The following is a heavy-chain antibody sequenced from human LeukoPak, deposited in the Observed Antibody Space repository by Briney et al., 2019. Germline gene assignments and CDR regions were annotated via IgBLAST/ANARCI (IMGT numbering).Heavy chain of an antibody. CDR3: ARDLTRAKYYFDY. CDR2: INHSGST. V-gene: IGHV4-34*01. J-gene: IGHJ4*02. CDR1: GGSFSGYY. Sequence: SETLSLTCAVYGGSFSGYYWSWIRQPPGKGLEWIGEINHSGSTNYNPSLKSRVTISVDTSKNQFSLKLSSVTAEDTAVYYCARDLTRAKYYFDYWGQGTLVTVSS. D-gene: IGHD1-26*01.